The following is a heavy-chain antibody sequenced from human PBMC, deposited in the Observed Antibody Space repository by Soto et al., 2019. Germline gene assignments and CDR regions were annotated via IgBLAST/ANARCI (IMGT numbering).Heavy chain of an antibody. V-gene: IGHV5-10-1*03. CDR2: IDPSDSQT. J-gene: IGHJ5*01. CDR1: GYSFTTYW. Sequence: EVQLVQSGAEVKKPGESLRISCKASGYSFTTYWTNWVRQMPGKGLEWMGRIDPSDSQTNYSPSFQGHVTISADKAISTAYLQWGSLKGSDTAIYYCARLDDSWCQGTLVTVSS. CDR3: ARLDDS.